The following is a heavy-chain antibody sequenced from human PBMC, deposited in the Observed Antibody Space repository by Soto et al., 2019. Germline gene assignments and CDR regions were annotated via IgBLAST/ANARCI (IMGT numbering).Heavy chain of an antibody. CDR3: ATGGGLGYCSGGSCSSVDY. D-gene: IGHD2-15*01. CDR1: GFTFTSSA. J-gene: IGHJ4*02. CDR2: IVVGSGNT. Sequence: ASVKVSCKASGFTFTSSAVQWVRQARGQRLEWIGWIVVGSGNTNYAQKFQERVTITRDMSTSTAYMELSSLRSEDTAVYYCATGGGLGYCSGGSCSSVDYWGQGTLVTVSS. V-gene: IGHV1-58*01.